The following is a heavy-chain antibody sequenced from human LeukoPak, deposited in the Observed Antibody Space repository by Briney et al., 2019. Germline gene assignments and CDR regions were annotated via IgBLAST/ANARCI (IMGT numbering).Heavy chain of an antibody. V-gene: IGHV1-2*02. Sequence: ASVKVSCKASGYTFTGYYMHWARQAPGQGLEWMGWINPNGGATKYGQKFQGRVTMTRDTSITTAYMELSRLTSDDTAVYYCARDRATVGSYNWFDPWGQGTLVTVSS. CDR2: INPNGGAT. J-gene: IGHJ5*02. CDR3: ARDRATVGSYNWFDP. D-gene: IGHD3-10*01. CDR1: GYTFTGYY.